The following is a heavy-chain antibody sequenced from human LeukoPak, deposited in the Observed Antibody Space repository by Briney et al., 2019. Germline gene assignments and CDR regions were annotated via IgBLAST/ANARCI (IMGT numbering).Heavy chain of an antibody. CDR3: AKAPVTTCSGAYCYPFDY. V-gene: IGHV3-23*01. J-gene: IGHJ4*02. CDR2: IRGSGGST. D-gene: IGHD2-15*01. Sequence: GGSLRLSCAASGFTFRSYGMSWVRQAPGKGLEWVSAIRGSGGSTYYADSVKGRFTISRDNSKNTLYLQMNSLRAEDAAVYYCAKAPVTTCSGAYCYPFDYWGQGTLVTVSS. CDR1: GFTFRSYG.